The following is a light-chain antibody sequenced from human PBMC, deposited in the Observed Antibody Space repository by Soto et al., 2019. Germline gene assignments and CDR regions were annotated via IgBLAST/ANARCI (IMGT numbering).Light chain of an antibody. J-gene: IGLJ1*01. CDR3: SSYTNINTGACV. CDR1: SGDIGSYNR. CDR2: EVT. V-gene: IGLV2-14*01. Sequence: QSALTQPASVSGSPGQSNTISCTGTSGDIGSYNRVSWYQQHPGKAPKLTIYEVTDRPSGVSNRFSGSKSGNTASLTISGLQAEDEAEYYCSSYTNINTGACVFGTGTKLTVL.